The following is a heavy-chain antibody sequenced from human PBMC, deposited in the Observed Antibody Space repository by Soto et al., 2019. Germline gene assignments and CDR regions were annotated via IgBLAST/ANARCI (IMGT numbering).Heavy chain of an antibody. CDR3: ARLNDFWSGYSTYYFDY. Sequence: PSETLSLTCTVSGGSISSSSYYWGWIRQPPGKGLEWIGSIYYSGSTYYNPSLKSRVTTSVDTSKNQFSLKLSSVTAADTAVYYCARLNDFWSGYSTYYFDYWGQGTLVTVSS. CDR1: GGSISSSSYY. CDR2: IYYSGST. V-gene: IGHV4-39*01. D-gene: IGHD3-3*01. J-gene: IGHJ4*02.